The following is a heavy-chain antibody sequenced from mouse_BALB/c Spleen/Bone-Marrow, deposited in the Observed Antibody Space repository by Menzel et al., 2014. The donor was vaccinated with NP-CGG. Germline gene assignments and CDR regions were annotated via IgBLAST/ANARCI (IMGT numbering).Heavy chain of an antibody. V-gene: IGHV5-6-3*01. D-gene: IGHD2-4*01. CDR1: GFTFXSYG. J-gene: IGHJ3*01. CDR3: AGDNYYDYDGFAY. CDR2: INSNGGST. Sequence: EVMLVESGGGLVQPGGSLKISCAASGFTFXSYGMSWVRQTPDKRLDLVATINSNGGSTYYPDSVKGRFTISRDNAKNTLYLQMSRLKSEDTAMYYCAGDNYYDYDGFAYWGQGTLVTVSA.